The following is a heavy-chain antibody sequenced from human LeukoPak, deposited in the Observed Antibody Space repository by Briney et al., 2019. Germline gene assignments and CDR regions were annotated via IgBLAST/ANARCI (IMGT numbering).Heavy chain of an antibody. CDR2: INPSGGST. J-gene: IGHJ3*02. V-gene: IGHV1-46*01. CDR3: AMVLEDLVDAFDI. D-gene: IGHD4/OR15-4a*01. CDR1: GYTFTIYY. Sequence: ASVKVSCKASGYTFTIYYIHWVRQAPGQGLEWMGLINPSGGSTNYAQKFQGRVTMTEDTSTDTAYMELSSLRSEDTAVYYCAMVLEDLVDAFDIWGQGTMVTVSS.